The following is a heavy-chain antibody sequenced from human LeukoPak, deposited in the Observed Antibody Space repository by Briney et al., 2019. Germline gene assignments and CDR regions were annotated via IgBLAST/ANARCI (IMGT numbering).Heavy chain of an antibody. CDR3: ARDGGGPPRDYDGSGYPLFDP. CDR2: IIPILGIA. D-gene: IGHD3-22*01. V-gene: IGHV1-69*04. Sequence: AASVKVSCKASGGTFSSYAISWVRQAPGQGLEWMGRIIPILGIANYAQKFQGRVTITADKSTSTAYMELSSLRSEDTAVYYCARDGGGPPRDYDGSGYPLFDPWGQGTLVTVSS. CDR1: GGTFSSYA. J-gene: IGHJ5*02.